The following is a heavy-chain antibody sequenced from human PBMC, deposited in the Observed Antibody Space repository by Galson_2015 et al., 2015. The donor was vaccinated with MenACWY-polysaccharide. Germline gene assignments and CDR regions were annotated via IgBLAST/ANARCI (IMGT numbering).Heavy chain of an antibody. CDR2: SSGTT. J-gene: IGHJ1*01. V-gene: IGHV4-31*02. D-gene: IGHD3-22*01. Sequence: SSGTTYYNPSVKSRITISVDTSKNQFSLNLNSVTAADTAVYYCARGSTQATSSGFGFWGQGTLVTVSS. CDR3: ARGSTQATSSGFGF.